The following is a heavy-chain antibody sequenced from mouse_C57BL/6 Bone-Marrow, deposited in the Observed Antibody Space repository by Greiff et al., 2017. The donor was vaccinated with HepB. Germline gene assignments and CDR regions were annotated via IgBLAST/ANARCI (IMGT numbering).Heavy chain of an antibody. Sequence: QVQLKQSGPGLVAPSQRLSITCTVSGFSLTSYGVHWVRQPPGKGLEWLVVIWSDGSTTYNSALKSRLSISKDNSKSQVFLKMNSLQTDDTAMYYCARHEGEGFDAWFAYWGQGTLVTVSA. CDR2: IWSDGST. J-gene: IGHJ3*01. CDR3: ARHEGEGFDAWFAY. V-gene: IGHV2-6-1*01. CDR1: GFSLTSYG.